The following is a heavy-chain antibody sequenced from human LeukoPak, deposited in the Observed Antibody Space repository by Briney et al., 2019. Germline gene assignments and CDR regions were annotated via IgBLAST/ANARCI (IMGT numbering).Heavy chain of an antibody. Sequence: ASVKVSCKASGYTFTGYYMHWVRQAPGQGLEWMGWINPNSGGTNYAQKFQGRVTMTRDTSISTAYMELSRLRSDDTAVYYCFYVVVTATDAFDIWGQRTMVALSS. J-gene: IGHJ3*02. CDR1: GYTFTGYY. CDR2: INPNSGGT. D-gene: IGHD2-21*02. CDR3: FYVVVTATDAFDI. V-gene: IGHV1-2*02.